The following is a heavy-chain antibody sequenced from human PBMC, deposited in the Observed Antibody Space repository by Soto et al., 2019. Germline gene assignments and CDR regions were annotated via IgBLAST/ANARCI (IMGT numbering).Heavy chain of an antibody. Sequence: PGESLKISCKGSGYSFTSYWIGWVRQMPGKVLGWMVNIYAGGSDTRDTPYCQGQVTSAADKSIITAYLQWSSLKASDTAMYDCARRPYDYVTHYYGMDVWGQGTKVTVSS. V-gene: IGHV5-51*01. CDR2: IYAGGSDT. J-gene: IGHJ6*02. D-gene: IGHD5-12*01. CDR1: GYSFTSYW. CDR3: ARRPYDYVTHYYGMDV.